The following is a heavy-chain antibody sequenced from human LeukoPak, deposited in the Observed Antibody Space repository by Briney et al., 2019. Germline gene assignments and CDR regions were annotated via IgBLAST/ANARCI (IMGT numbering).Heavy chain of an antibody. CDR1: GFTFSSYS. Sequence: GGSLRLSCAASGFTFSSYSMNWVRQAPGKGLVWVSRINEDGSTTNYADSVKGRSTIFRDNAKNTLYLQMNSLRAEDTAVYYCVRDLGGRSGHWGQGTLVTVSS. V-gene: IGHV3-74*01. CDR3: VRDLGGRSGH. CDR2: INEDGSTT. J-gene: IGHJ4*02. D-gene: IGHD1-26*01.